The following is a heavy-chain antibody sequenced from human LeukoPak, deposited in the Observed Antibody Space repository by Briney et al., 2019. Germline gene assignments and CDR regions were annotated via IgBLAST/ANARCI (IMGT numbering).Heavy chain of an antibody. Sequence: PGGSLRLSCAASGFTLSSYDMNWVRQAPGKGLEWVSAISGSGGGTHYADSVKGRFTISRDNSKNTPYLQMNSLRAEDTAIYYCAKSYGSGSYLTWFDPWGQGTLVTVSS. J-gene: IGHJ5*02. V-gene: IGHV3-23*01. CDR1: GFTLSSYD. D-gene: IGHD3-10*01. CDR2: ISGSGGGT. CDR3: AKSYGSGSYLTWFDP.